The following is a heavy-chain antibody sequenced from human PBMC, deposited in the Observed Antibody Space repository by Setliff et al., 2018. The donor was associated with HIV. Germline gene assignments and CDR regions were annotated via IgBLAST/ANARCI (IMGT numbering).Heavy chain of an antibody. Sequence: GGSLRLSCVASGFTFSNYWMQWVRQAPGKGLEWVAIISYHERDSFYADSVKGRFTISRDNSKNMLYLQMNSLRTEDTAVYYCTKPTTVVTSYYFDSWGQGTQVTVSS. CDR3: TKPTTVVTSYYFDS. V-gene: IGHV3-30*18. CDR1: GFTFSNYW. J-gene: IGHJ4*02. CDR2: ISYHERDS. D-gene: IGHD4-17*01.